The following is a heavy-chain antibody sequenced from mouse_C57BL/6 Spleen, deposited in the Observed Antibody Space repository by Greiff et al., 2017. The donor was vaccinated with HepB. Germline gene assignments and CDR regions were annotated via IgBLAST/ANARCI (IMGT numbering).Heavy chain of an antibody. D-gene: IGHD2-1*01. CDR2: ISSGSSTI. Sequence: EVMLVESGGGLVKPGGSLKLSCAASGFTFSDYGMHWVRQAPEKGLEWVAYISSGSSTIYYADTVKGRFTISRDNAKNTLFLQMTSLRSEDTAMYYCARGADCGKPAWFAYWGQGTLVTVSA. CDR1: GFTFSDYG. CDR3: ARGADCGKPAWFAY. V-gene: IGHV5-17*01. J-gene: IGHJ3*01.